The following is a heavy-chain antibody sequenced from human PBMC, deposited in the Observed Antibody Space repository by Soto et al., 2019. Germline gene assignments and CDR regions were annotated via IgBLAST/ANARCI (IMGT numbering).Heavy chain of an antibody. CDR2: ISGSGGST. J-gene: IGHJ5*02. V-gene: IGHV3-23*01. CDR3: AKLPWEVAPS. D-gene: IGHD1-26*01. CDR1: GFTFSSYA. Sequence: GGSLRLSCAASGFTFSSYAMSWVRQAPGKGLEWVSAISGSGGSTYYADSVKGRFTISRDNARNTVYLQMNSLEAEDTAVYYCAKLPWEVAPSWGQGTLVTVSS.